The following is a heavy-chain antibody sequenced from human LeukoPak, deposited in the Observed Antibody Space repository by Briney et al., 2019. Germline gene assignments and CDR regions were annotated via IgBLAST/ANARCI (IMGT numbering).Heavy chain of an antibody. V-gene: IGHV3-23*01. CDR3: ATLVVPAGMGYYYYMDV. CDR2: ISGSGGST. CDR1: GFTFSSYA. J-gene: IGHJ6*03. D-gene: IGHD2-2*01. Sequence: GGSLRLSCAASGFTFSSYAMSWVRQAPGKGLEWVSAISGSGGSTYYADSVKGRFTISRDNSKNTLYLQMNSLRAEDTAVYYCATLVVPAGMGYYYYMDVWGKGTTVTVSS.